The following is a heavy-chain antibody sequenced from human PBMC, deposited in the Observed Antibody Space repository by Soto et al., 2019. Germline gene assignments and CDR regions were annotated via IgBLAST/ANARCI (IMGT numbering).Heavy chain of an antibody. J-gene: IGHJ4*02. CDR1: GGSISSGGYY. CDR3: ARIYCSSTCCYIAFVY. CDR2: IYYSGST. V-gene: IGHV4-31*03. Sequence: QVQLQESGPGLVKPSQTLSLTCTVSGGSISSGGYYWSWIRQHPGKGLEWIGYIYYSGSTYYNPSLQSRLTISVDTSKNQFSLQLSSVTAADTAVYDCARIYCSSTCCYIAFVYWGQGTLVTVSS. D-gene: IGHD2-2*02.